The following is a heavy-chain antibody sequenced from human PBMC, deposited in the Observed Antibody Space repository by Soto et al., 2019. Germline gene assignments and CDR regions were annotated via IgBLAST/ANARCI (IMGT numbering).Heavy chain of an antibody. J-gene: IGHJ4*02. CDR3: ASGVDQSGGAPFDC. CDR2: IRNKADSYTT. V-gene: IGHV3-72*01. Sequence: EVQLVESGGGLVQPGGSLRLSCAASGFTFRDHYMDWVRQAPGKGLEWVGRIRNKADSYTTEYAASVKGRFSTSRDDSKNSLYLQMNSLTPEGIAVYFCASGVDQSGGAPFDCWGQGTLVTVSS. D-gene: IGHD2-15*01. CDR1: GFTFRDHY.